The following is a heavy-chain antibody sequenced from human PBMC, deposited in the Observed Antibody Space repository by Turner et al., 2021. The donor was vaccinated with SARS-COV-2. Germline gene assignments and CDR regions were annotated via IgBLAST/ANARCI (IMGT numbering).Heavy chain of an antibody. V-gene: IGHV4-39*01. Sequence: QLQLQDSGPGLVKPSETLSLTCTVSGGSISSSSYYWGWIRQPPGKGLEWIGSIYYSGSTYYNPSLKSRVTISVDTSKNQFSLKLSSVTAADTAVYYCARHWEVAAAAYLARFDPWGQGTLVTVSS. D-gene: IGHD6-13*01. CDR3: ARHWEVAAAAYLARFDP. CDR1: GGSISSSSYY. J-gene: IGHJ5*02. CDR2: IYYSGST.